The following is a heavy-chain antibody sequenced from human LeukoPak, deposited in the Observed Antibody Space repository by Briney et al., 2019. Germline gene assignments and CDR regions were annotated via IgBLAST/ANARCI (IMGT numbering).Heavy chain of an antibody. D-gene: IGHD3-16*01. V-gene: IGHV4-59*08. J-gene: IGHJ3*02. Sequence: SETLSLTCTVSGGSISSYYWSWIRQPPGKGLEWIGNIYYSGSTNYSPSLKSRVTISVYTSKNQFSLKLSSVTAADTAVYYCARHVGLGDAFDIWVPGTMVTVSS. CDR1: GGSISSYY. CDR2: IYYSGST. CDR3: ARHVGLGDAFDI.